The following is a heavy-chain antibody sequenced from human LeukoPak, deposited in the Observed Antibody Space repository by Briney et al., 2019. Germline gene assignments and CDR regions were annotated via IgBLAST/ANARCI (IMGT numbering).Heavy chain of an antibody. CDR2: IPYDGTNK. V-gene: IGHV3-30*02. D-gene: IGHD3-10*01. Sequence: GGSLRLSCEVSGITFSNFAMAWVRQAPGKGLEWVAFIPYDGTNKYYADSVKGRFTISRDNSKNTLYLQMNSLRAADTALYYCVQGTRRGAITMVRGVIGKSYYFDSWGQGTLVTVSS. CDR3: VQGTRRGAITMVRGVIGKSYYFDS. CDR1: GITFSNFA. J-gene: IGHJ4*02.